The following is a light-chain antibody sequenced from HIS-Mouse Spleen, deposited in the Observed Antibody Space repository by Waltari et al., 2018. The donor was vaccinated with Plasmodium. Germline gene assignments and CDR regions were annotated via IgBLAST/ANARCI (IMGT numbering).Light chain of an antibody. CDR3: YSAADNNLV. Sequence: SYELTQPSSVSVSPGQTARITCSGDVLAKKYARWFQQKPGQSPVLVVYKEIERPSGLPERVSGSSSGTTVTLTISGAQVEEEADYYCYSAADNNLVFGGGTKLTVL. CDR1: VLAKKY. J-gene: IGLJ3*02. CDR2: KEI. V-gene: IGLV3-27*01.